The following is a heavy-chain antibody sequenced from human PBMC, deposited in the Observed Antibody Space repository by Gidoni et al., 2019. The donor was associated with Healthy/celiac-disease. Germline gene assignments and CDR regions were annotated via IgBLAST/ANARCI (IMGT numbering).Heavy chain of an antibody. Sequence: VQLVESGGGLVQHGGSLRLSCASSGFRVRRNYMSWVRTAPGKGLEGVSVIYCGGSTYYADSVKGRFTISRDNSKNPLYLQMNSLRAEDTAVYYCAGLVGATKTHYYYYGMDVWGQGTTVTVSS. CDR2: IYCGGST. D-gene: IGHD1-26*01. CDR3: AGLVGATKTHYYYYGMDV. J-gene: IGHJ6*02. CDR1: GFRVRRNY. V-gene: IGHV3-66*02.